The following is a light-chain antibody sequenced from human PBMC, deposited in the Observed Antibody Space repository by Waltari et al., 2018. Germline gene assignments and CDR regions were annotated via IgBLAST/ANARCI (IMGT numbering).Light chain of an antibody. CDR2: RVS. CDR3: MKALQTPLT. J-gene: IGKJ4*01. CDR1: QSLLHSNGNTY. Sequence: DIVMTQTPLSLPVTPGEPASISCRSSQSLLHSNGNTYLYWYLQKPGQPPRLLIYRVSNRFSGVPDRFSCSGSGTDFTLKISRVEAEDVGVYYCMKALQTPLTFGGGTKVEIK. V-gene: IGKV2-29*02.